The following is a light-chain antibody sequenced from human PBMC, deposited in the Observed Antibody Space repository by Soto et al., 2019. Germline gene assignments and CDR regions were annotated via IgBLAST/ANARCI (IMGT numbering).Light chain of an antibody. CDR2: GAS. CDR1: QDISHF. V-gene: IGKV1-27*01. Sequence: DIQLTQSPSSLSASVGDRVTFTCRASQDISHFLAWYQQRPGEVPRLLIYGASTLQSGVSSRFSGSGFGTDFTLTIASLQPEDVATYYCQKYNKDSPATSGPGTKVEIK. J-gene: IGKJ1*01. CDR3: QKYNKDSPAT.